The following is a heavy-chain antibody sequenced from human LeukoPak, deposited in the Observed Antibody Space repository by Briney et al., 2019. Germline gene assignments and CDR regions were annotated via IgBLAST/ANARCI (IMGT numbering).Heavy chain of an antibody. CDR2: IYYSGST. CDR1: GGSISSGDYY. V-gene: IGHV4-30-4*01. CDR3: ARGPPRITGTTRWFDP. J-gene: IGHJ5*02. Sequence: SETLSLTCAVSGGSISSGDYYWSWIRQPPGKGLEWIGYIYYSGSTYYNPSLKSRVTISVDTSKNQFSLKLSSVTAADTAVYYCARGPPRITGTTRWFDPWGQGTLVTVSS. D-gene: IGHD1-7*01.